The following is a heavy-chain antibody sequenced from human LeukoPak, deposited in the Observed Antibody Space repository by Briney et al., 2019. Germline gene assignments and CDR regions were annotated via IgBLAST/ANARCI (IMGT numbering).Heavy chain of an antibody. CDR2: VYYSGST. V-gene: IGHV4-59*01. J-gene: IGHJ4*02. CDR3: ARVTGYMIEDYFDY. D-gene: IGHD3-22*01. CDR1: GGSISSYY. Sequence: SETLSLTCTVSGGSISSYYWSWIRQPPGKGLEWIGYVYYSGSTNYNPSLKSRVTISVDTSKNQFSLRLSSVTAADTAVYYCARVTGYMIEDYFDYWGQGTLVTVSS.